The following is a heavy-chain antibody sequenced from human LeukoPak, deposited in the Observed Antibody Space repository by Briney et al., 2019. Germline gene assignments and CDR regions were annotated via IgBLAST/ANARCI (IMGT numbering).Heavy chain of an antibody. V-gene: IGHV3-23*01. CDR1: GFTFSGYA. CDR2: ITITGSSP. J-gene: IGHJ4*02. CDR3: AKSSSSWSYYFNY. D-gene: IGHD6-13*01. Sequence: GGSLRLSCAASGFTFSGYAMAWVRQAPGKGLEWVSSITITGSSPSYADSVKGRFTVSRDNSKNTLYLQMNSLRAEETAVYFCAKSSSSWSYYFNYWGQGTLVTVSS.